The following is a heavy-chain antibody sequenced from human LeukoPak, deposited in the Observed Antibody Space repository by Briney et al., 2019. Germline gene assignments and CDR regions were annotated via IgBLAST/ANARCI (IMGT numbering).Heavy chain of an antibody. D-gene: IGHD3-22*01. CDR2: MYYGGSA. V-gene: IGHV4-30-4*01. CDR1: GGSISSGDYY. J-gene: IGHJ5*02. Sequence: SETLSLTCTVSGGSISSGDYYWGWIRQPPGKVLEWIAYMYYGGSAYYNPSLKSRVTMSADTSKNQLSLKLSSVTAADTAVYYCARPYYYDSRIDPWGQGILVTVSS. CDR3: ARPYYYDSRIDP.